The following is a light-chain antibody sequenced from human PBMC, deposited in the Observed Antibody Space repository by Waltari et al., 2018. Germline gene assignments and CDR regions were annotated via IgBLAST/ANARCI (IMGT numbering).Light chain of an antibody. J-gene: IGLJ2*01. CDR1: NSNLGAGYD. V-gene: IGLV1-40*01. CDR3: QSYDTSLSGSRV. Sequence: QSVLTQPPSVSGAPGQRVTISCTGSNSNLGAGYDVQWYQQLQGTAPKLLIYANTNRPSGVPDRFSGSKSGTSASLAITGLQAEDEADYYCQSYDTSLSGSRVFGGGTKLTVL. CDR2: ANT.